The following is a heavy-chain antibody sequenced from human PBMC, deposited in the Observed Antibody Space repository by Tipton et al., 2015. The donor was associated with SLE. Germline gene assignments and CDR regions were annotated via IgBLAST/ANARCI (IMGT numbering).Heavy chain of an antibody. CDR3: ARDGGQRVISGTYDFYYYGLDV. D-gene: IGHD6-13*01. J-gene: IGHJ6*02. V-gene: IGHV4-34*01. CDR2: ISHDGGA. Sequence: LRLSCTVFDGSLSGYSWAWLRQSPGKGLEWIGEISHDGGANYNPSLESRGTISLETSKNQFSLKLTSVTAADTAVYYCARDGGQRVISGTYDFYYYGLDVWGQGTTVTVSS. CDR1: DGSLSGYS.